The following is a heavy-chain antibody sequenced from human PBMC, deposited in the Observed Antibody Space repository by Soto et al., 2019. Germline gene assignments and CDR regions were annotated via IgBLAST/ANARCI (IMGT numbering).Heavy chain of an antibody. Sequence: QVQLVESGGGVVQPRRSLRLSCAASGFTFSSYAMHWVRQAPGKGLEWVAVISYDGSNKYYADSVKGRFTISRDNSKNTLYLQMNSLRAEDTAVYYCARDEGCSGGSCWVEPLDPWGQGTLVTVSS. V-gene: IGHV3-30-3*01. CDR3: ARDEGCSGGSCWVEPLDP. D-gene: IGHD2-15*01. CDR2: ISYDGSNK. CDR1: GFTFSSYA. J-gene: IGHJ5*02.